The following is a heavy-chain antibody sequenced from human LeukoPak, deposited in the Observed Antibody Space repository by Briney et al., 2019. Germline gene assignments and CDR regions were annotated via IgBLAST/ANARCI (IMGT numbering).Heavy chain of an antibody. Sequence: GASVKVSCKASGYTFTGYYMHWVRQAPGQGLEWMGWINPNSGGTNYAQKFQGRVTMTRDTSISTAYMELSRLRSDNTAVYYCARLYCSGGSCQTTNYYYYMDVWGKGTTVTVSS. V-gene: IGHV1-2*02. J-gene: IGHJ6*03. CDR3: ARLYCSGGSCQTTNYYYYMDV. CDR2: INPNSGGT. CDR1: GYTFTGYY. D-gene: IGHD2-15*01.